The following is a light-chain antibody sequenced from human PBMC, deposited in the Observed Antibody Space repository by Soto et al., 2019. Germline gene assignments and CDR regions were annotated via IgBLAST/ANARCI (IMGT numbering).Light chain of an antibody. CDR3: PAWDDSLYGPYV. CDR1: SSNIGSNT. Sequence: QSVLTQPPSASGTPGQRVTISCSGSSSNIGSNTVNWYQQLPGTAPKLLIYSNNQRPSGVPDRFSGSKSGTSASLAISGLQSEDEAVYYRPAWDDSLYGPYVFGTGTKVTV. CDR2: SNN. V-gene: IGLV1-44*01. J-gene: IGLJ1*01.